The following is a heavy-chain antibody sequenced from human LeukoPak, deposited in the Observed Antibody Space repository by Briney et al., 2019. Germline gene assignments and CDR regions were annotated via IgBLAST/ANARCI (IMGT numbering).Heavy chain of an antibody. CDR1: GFTVSSNY. Sequence: GGSLRLSCAASGFTVSSNYMSWVRQAPGKGLEWVSVIYSGGSTYYADSVKGRFTISRDNSKNTLYLQMNSLRAEDTAVYYCARETTYSSSWPPHYMDVWGKGTTVTISS. J-gene: IGHJ6*03. V-gene: IGHV3-53*01. D-gene: IGHD6-13*01. CDR3: ARETTYSSSWPPHYMDV. CDR2: IYSGGST.